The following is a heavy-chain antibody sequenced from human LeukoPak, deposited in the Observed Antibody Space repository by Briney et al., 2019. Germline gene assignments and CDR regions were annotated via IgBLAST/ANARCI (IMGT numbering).Heavy chain of an antibody. CDR2: ISSSSSYI. V-gene: IGHV3-21*01. CDR1: GFTLSSYS. Sequence: GGSLRLSCAASGFTLSSYSMNWVRPAPRKGLEWVSSISSSSSYIYYADSVKGRFTISRDNAKNSLYLQMNSLRAEDTAVYYCARLLATPNYYYGMDVWGKGTTVTVSS. J-gene: IGHJ6*04. D-gene: IGHD2-15*01. CDR3: ARLLATPNYYYGMDV.